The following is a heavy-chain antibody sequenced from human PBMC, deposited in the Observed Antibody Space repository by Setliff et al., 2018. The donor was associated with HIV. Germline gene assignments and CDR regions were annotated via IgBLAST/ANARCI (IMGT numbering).Heavy chain of an antibody. V-gene: IGHV1-69*10. J-gene: IGHJ1*01. CDR3: ATGPPYCSGGSCYSSLHH. D-gene: IGHD2-15*01. CDR1: RGTFNSYA. CDR2: IIAILGIP. Sequence: SVKVSCKASRGTFNSYAFSWVRQAPGKGLEWMGGIIAILGIPSYAQKFQGRVTITADKSTNTAYMELKSLRSEDTALYYCATGPPYCSGGSCYSSLHHWGQGTLVTVSS.